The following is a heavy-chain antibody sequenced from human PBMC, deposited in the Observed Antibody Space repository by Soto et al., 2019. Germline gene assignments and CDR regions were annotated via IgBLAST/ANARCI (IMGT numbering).Heavy chain of an antibody. J-gene: IGHJ6*02. Sequence: EASVKVSCKASGGTFSSYAISWVRQAPGQGLEWMGGIIPIFGTANYAQKFQGRVTITADESTSTAYMELSSLRSEDTAVYYCARDQYCSGGSCYLYYYGMDVWGQGTTVTVSS. V-gene: IGHV1-69*13. D-gene: IGHD2-15*01. CDR3: ARDQYCSGGSCYLYYYGMDV. CDR2: IIPIFGTA. CDR1: GGTFSSYA.